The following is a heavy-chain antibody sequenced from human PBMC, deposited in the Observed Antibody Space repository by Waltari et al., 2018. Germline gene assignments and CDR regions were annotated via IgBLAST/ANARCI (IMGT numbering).Heavy chain of an antibody. J-gene: IGHJ5*02. V-gene: IGHV4-30-4*08. CDR3: AREVVTDNNWFDP. Sequence: QVQLQESGPGLVKPSQTLSLTCTVSGGSISSGDYYWSWIRQPPGKGLEWIGYIYYSGNTYYNPSLKSRVTISVDTSKNQFSLKLSSVTAADTAVYYCAREVVTDNNWFDPWGQGTLVTVSS. CDR1: GGSISSGDYY. CDR2: IYYSGNT. D-gene: IGHD3-22*01.